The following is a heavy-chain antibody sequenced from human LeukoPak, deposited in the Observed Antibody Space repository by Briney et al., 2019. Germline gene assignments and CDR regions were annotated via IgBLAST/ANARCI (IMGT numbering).Heavy chain of an antibody. Sequence: GGSLRLSCAASGFTVSNNYMSWVRQAPGKGLEWVSVIYSGGSTYYADSVKGRLTISRDNFKNTVYLQMYSLRAEDTAVYYCARLDDSGYYYANWGQGTLVTVSS. CDR3: ARLDDSGYYYAN. V-gene: IGHV3-66*04. CDR2: IYSGGST. D-gene: IGHD3-22*01. CDR1: GFTVSNNY. J-gene: IGHJ4*02.